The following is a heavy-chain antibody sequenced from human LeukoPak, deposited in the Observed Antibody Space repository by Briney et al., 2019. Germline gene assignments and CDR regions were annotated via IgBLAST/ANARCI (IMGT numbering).Heavy chain of an antibody. CDR1: GFTFSTYN. J-gene: IGHJ4*02. Sequence: GGSLRLSCAASGFTFSTYNMHWVRQAPGKGLEWVALMLSDESNKYHADSGKGRFTISRDNSKNALFLQMNSLRDEDTAVYYCAKDSGYSYGHGLDYWGQGTLVTVSS. CDR3: AKDSGYSYGHGLDY. V-gene: IGHV3-30*02. CDR2: MLSDESNK. D-gene: IGHD5-18*01.